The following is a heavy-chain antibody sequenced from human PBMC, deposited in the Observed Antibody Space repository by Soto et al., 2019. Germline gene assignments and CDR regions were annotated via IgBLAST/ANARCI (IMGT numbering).Heavy chain of an antibody. CDR2: ISSSSSYI. Sequence: GGSLILSCAASGFTFSSYSMNWVRQAPGKGLEWVSSISSSSSYIYYADSVKGRFTISRDNAKNSLYLQMNSLRAEDTAVYYCARDVDTAMVSGVFDYWGQGTLVTVSS. D-gene: IGHD5-18*01. CDR1: GFTFSSYS. CDR3: ARDVDTAMVSGVFDY. V-gene: IGHV3-21*01. J-gene: IGHJ4*02.